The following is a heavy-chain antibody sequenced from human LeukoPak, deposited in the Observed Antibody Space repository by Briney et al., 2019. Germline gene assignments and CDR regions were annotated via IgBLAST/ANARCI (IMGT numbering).Heavy chain of an antibody. D-gene: IGHD1-26*01. CDR2: IWYDGSNK. CDR3: AKDLSRWELLHLFDY. J-gene: IGHJ4*02. CDR1: GFTLSSYG. Sequence: PGRSLRLSCAASGFTLSSYGMHWVRQAPGKGLEWVAVIWYDGSNKYYADSVKGRFTISRDNSKNTLYLQMNSLRAEDTAVYYCAKDLSRWELLHLFDYWGQGTLVTVSS. V-gene: IGHV3-33*06.